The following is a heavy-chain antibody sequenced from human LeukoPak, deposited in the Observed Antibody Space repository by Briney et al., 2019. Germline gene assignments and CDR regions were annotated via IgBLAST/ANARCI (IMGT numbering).Heavy chain of an antibody. V-gene: IGHV1-69*06. CDR3: ASIGGKQLENLDY. Sequence: SVKVSCKASGGTFSNYAIIWVRQAPGQGLEWMGGIIPMFGATNYAQKFQGRVTITADKSTSTAYMELSSLRSEDTAVYYCASIGGKQLENLDYWGQGTLVTVPS. CDR2: IIPMFGAT. J-gene: IGHJ4*02. CDR1: GGTFSNYA. D-gene: IGHD6-13*01.